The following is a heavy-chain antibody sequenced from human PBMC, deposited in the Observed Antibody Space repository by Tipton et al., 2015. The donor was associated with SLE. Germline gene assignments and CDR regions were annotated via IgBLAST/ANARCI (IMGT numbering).Heavy chain of an antibody. CDR2: IYHGGRT. D-gene: IGHD4-17*01. CDR1: GDSVTDGPYY. J-gene: IGHJ6*02. Sequence: TLSLTCSVSGDSVTDGPYYWNWIRQPPGKGPEWIGFIYHGGRTLYNPSLKSRVDMSVDMSKNQFSLKLSSVTAADTAVYYCASLDLYGDSGGMDVWGQGTTVTVSS. CDR3: ASLDLYGDSGGMDV. V-gene: IGHV4-61*01.